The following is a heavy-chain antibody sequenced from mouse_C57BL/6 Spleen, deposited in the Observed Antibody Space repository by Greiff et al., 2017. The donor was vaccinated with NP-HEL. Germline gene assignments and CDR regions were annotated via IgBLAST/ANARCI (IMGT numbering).Heavy chain of an antibody. CDR2: IDPETGGT. V-gene: IGHV1-15*01. CDR1: GYTFTDYE. CDR3: TRGGYGNPYYCDY. D-gene: IGHD2-1*01. Sequence: VKLQQSGAELVRPGASVTLSCKASGYTFTDYEMHWVKQTPVHGLEWIGAIDPETGGTAYNQKFKGKAILTADKSSSTAYMELRSLTSEDSAVYYCTRGGYGNPYYCDYWGQGTTLTVSS. J-gene: IGHJ2*01.